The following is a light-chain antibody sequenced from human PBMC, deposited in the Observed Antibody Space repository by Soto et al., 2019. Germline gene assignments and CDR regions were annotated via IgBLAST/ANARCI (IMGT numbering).Light chain of an antibody. CDR3: QQYNIWPPIT. CDR2: GAS. CDR1: QSISSN. J-gene: IGKJ5*01. V-gene: IGKV3D-15*01. Sequence: EIVMTQSPATLSVSPGESAILSCRASQSISSNLAWYQQKPGQAPRRLIYGASTRATGIPARFSGSGSGTEFTLTISSVQSEDFAVYSCQQYNIWPPITFGQGTRLES.